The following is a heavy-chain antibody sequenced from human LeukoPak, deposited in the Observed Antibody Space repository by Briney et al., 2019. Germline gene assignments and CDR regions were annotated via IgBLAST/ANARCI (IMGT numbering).Heavy chain of an antibody. V-gene: IGHV1-69*05. Sequence: SVKVSCKASGGTFSSYAISWVRQAPGQGLEWMGGIIPIFGTATYAQKFQGRVTMTRDTSTRTVQMELSSLRSEDTAVYYCARDVAGYDSSGHLDYWGQGTLVTVSS. CDR1: GGTFSSYA. J-gene: IGHJ4*02. CDR2: IIPIFGTA. CDR3: ARDVAGYDSSGHLDY. D-gene: IGHD3-22*01.